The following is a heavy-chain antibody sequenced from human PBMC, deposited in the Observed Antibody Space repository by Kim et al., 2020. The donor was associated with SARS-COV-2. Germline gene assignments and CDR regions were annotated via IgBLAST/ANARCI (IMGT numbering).Heavy chain of an antibody. D-gene: IGHD3-16*01. CDR1: GFRFSSYE. CDR3: ARVGYTFGFWRDY. J-gene: IGHJ4*02. V-gene: IGHV3-48*03. Sequence: GGSLRLSCAASGFRFSSYEMNWVRQTPGKGLEWVSYIGSAGSLIHYADSVKGRFTVSRDNAKNSLYLQMNSLRVEDTAVYFCARVGYTFGFWRDYWGQGT. CDR2: IGSAGSLI.